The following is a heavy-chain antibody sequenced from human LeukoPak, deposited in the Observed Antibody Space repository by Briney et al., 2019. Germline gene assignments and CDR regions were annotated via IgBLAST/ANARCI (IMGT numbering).Heavy chain of an antibody. CDR2: IIPIFGTA. CDR1: GGTFSSYA. D-gene: IGHD4-23*01. Sequence: SVKVSCKASGGTFSSYAISWVRQAPGQGLEWMGGIIPIFGTANYAQKFQGRVTITTDESTSTAYMELSSLRSEDTAVYYCVKGGYGGNSLGYFQHWGQGTLVTVSS. V-gene: IGHV1-69*05. CDR3: VKGGYGGNSLGYFQH. J-gene: IGHJ1*01.